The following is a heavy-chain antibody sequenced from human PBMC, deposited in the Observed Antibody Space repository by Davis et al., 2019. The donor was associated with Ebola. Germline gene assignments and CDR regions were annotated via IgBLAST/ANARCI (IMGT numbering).Heavy chain of an antibody. CDR3: ARDGDGMDV. D-gene: IGHD3-16*01. J-gene: IGHJ6*04. V-gene: IGHV4-4*02. CDR1: GDSISSSNW. Sequence: MPSETLSLTCAVSGDSISSSNWWSWVRQSPGKGLEWIGEVYHGGTTNYNPSLKSRVTISVDTSKNQFSLKLSSVTAADTAVYYCARDGDGMDVWGKGTTVTVSS. CDR2: VYHGGTT.